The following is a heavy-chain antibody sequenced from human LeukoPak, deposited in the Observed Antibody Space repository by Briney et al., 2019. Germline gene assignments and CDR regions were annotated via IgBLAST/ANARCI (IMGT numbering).Heavy chain of an antibody. V-gene: IGHV1-69*13. Sequence: AASVNVSCKASGGTFSSYAISWVRQAPGQGLEWMGGIIPIFGTANYAQKFQGRVTITADESTSTAYMELSSLRSEDTAVYYCAGDGDYFHAAGYWGQGTLVTVSS. CDR1: GGTFSSYA. D-gene: IGHD4-17*01. CDR3: AGDGDYFHAAGY. J-gene: IGHJ4*02. CDR2: IIPIFGTA.